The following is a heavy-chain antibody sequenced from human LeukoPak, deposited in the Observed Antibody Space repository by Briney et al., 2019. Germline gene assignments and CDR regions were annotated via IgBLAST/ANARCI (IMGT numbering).Heavy chain of an antibody. CDR1: GDSISSGDYY. CDR3: ARDRHWTNDWVFDF. CDR2: ISSSGST. V-gene: IGHV4-61*02. D-gene: IGHD1/OR15-1a*01. J-gene: IGHJ4*02. Sequence: SETLSLTCTVSGDSISSGDYYWSWIRQPAGKGLEWIGRISSSGSTNYNPSLKSRVTISVDTSKNQFSLKLSSVTAADTAMYYCARDRHWTNDWVFDFWGQGTLVTVSS.